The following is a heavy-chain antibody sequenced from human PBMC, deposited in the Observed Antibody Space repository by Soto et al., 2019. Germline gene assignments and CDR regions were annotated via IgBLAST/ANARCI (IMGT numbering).Heavy chain of an antibody. Sequence: QVQLVQSGAEVKKPGASVKVSCKASGYTFTSYGISWVRQAPGQGLEWMGWISAYNGNTNYAQKLQGRVTMTTDTAXXTXYXXLRSLRSDDTAVYYCARAHCSSTSCYAMAVEAFDIWGQGTMVTVSS. D-gene: IGHD2-2*01. CDR2: ISAYNGNT. J-gene: IGHJ3*02. CDR1: GYTFTSYG. CDR3: ARAHCSSTSCYAMAVEAFDI. V-gene: IGHV1-18*01.